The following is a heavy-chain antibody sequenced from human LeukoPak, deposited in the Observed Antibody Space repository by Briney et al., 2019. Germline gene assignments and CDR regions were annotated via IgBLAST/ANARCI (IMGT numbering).Heavy chain of an antibody. CDR3: AKGAKRLGYCSGGTCYSNYDYYYMDV. J-gene: IGHJ6*03. CDR2: ISYDGSNK. D-gene: IGHD2-15*01. CDR1: GFTFSSYA. Sequence: GRSLRLSCAASGFTFSSYAMHWVRQAPGKGLEWVALISYDGSNKYHADSVKGRFTISRDNSKNTLYLQMNSLRAEDTAVYYCAKGAKRLGYCSGGTCYSNYDYYYMDVWGKGTTVTISS. V-gene: IGHV3-30*04.